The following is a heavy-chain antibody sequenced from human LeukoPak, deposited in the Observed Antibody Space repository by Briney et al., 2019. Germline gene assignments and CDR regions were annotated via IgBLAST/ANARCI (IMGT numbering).Heavy chain of an antibody. Sequence: PSETLSLTCTVSGGSISSSSYYWGWIRQPPGRGLEWIGRIYYSGSTYYNPSLKSRVTISVDTSKNQFSLKLSSVTAADTAVYHCARQNTAIVTSLDYWGQGTLVTVSS. CDR3: ARQNTAIVTSLDY. CDR2: IYYSGST. D-gene: IGHD5-18*01. V-gene: IGHV4-39*01. CDR1: GGSISSSSYY. J-gene: IGHJ4*02.